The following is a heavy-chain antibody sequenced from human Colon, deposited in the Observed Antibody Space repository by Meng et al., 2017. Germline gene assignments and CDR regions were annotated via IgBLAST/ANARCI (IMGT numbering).Heavy chain of an antibody. CDR2: ISYDGSNK. V-gene: IGHV3-30*01. Sequence: ALKIPWAAPGFTFSSYAMHWVRQAPGKGVEWVAVISYDGSNKYYADHVKGRFTITRDNSKNKLYLQMNSLRAEDTAVYYCARDAKHDYGDYVSDYWGQGTLVTVSS. CDR1: GFTFSSYA. CDR3: ARDAKHDYGDYVSDY. J-gene: IGHJ4*02. D-gene: IGHD4-17*01.